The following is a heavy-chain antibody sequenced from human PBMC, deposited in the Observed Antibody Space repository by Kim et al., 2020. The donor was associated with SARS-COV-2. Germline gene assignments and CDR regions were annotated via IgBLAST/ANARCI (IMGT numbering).Heavy chain of an antibody. CDR1: GYTFKYYV. CDR3: ARERNPMSTVTTTFDP. J-gene: IGHJ5*02. CDR2: VSPYNGNT. D-gene: IGHD4-17*01. V-gene: IGHV1-18*01. Sequence: ASVKVSCKTSGYTFKYYVIYWVRQAPGQGLEWMGWVSPYNGNTKYAQTFQGRVTMTTDTSANTAYMELMNLTSDDTAVYYCARERNPMSTVTTTFDPWGQGTLVTVSA.